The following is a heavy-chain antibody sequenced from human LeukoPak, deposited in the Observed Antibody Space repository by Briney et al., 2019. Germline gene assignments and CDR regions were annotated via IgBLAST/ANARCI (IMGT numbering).Heavy chain of an antibody. CDR2: IWYDGSNK. J-gene: IGHJ4*02. Sequence: GGSLRLSCAASGFTFSSHGMHWVRQAPGKGLEWVAVIWYDGSNKYYADSVKGRFTISRDNSKNTLYLQMNSLRAEDTAVYYCARGGAVAGLDYWGQGTLVTVSS. CDR1: GFTFSSHG. D-gene: IGHD6-19*01. V-gene: IGHV3-33*01. CDR3: ARGGAVAGLDY.